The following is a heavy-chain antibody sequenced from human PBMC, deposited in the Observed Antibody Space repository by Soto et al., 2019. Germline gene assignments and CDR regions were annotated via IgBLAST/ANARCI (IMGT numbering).Heavy chain of an antibody. CDR2: ISSSSSTI. J-gene: IGHJ6*03. CDR3: ARDDRLGYCSSTSCPYYYYYYMDV. Sequence: PGGSLRLSCAASGFTFSSYIMNWVRQAPGKGLEWVSYISSSSSTIYYADSVKGRFTISRDNAKNSPYLQMNSLRAEDTAVYYCARDDRLGYCSSTSCPYYYYYYMDVWGKGTTVTVSS. CDR1: GFTFSSYI. V-gene: IGHV3-48*01. D-gene: IGHD2-2*01.